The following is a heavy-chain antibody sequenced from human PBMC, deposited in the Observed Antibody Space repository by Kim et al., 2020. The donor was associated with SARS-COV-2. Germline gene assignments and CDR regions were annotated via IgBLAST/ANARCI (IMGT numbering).Heavy chain of an antibody. CDR3: ARLTNIREWCFDV. V-gene: IGHV5-51*01. CDR2: IDPSDHMT. Sequence: GESLKISCEGFGYNFRNFWIAWVRQMPGKGPEWMGVIDPSDHMTMYSPAFQGQAVISADRSINTAYLEWKKLKVSDTAVYYCARLTNIREWCFDVWGPGALVTV. CDR1: GYNFRNFW. J-gene: IGHJ4*01. D-gene: IGHD2-15*01.